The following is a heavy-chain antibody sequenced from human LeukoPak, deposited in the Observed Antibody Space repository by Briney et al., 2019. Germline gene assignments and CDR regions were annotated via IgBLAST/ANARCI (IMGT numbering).Heavy chain of an antibody. V-gene: IGHV3-20*04. J-gene: IGHJ3*02. CDR1: GFTFDDYA. Sequence: PGGSLRLSCAASGFTFDDYAMTWVRQAPGKGLEWVSGINWNGGSTGYADSVKGRSTISRDNAKNSLYLQMNSLRAEDTDVYYCARDVGASAPDAFDIWGQGTMVTVSS. D-gene: IGHD1-26*01. CDR3: ARDVGASAPDAFDI. CDR2: INWNGGST.